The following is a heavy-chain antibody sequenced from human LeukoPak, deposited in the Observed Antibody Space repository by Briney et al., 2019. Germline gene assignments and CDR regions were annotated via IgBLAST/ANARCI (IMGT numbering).Heavy chain of an antibody. D-gene: IGHD5-18*01. CDR1: GFTFSSHW. Sequence: GGSLRLSCAASGFTFSSHWMSWVRQAPGKGLEWVANIKKDGSEKYYVDSVKGRFTISRDNARPSLYLQMNSLRAEDTAVYYCARGLSGVTGYTYGRGIDYWGQGALVTVSS. CDR2: IKKDGSEK. CDR3: ARGLSGVTGYTYGRGIDY. J-gene: IGHJ4*02. V-gene: IGHV3-7*01.